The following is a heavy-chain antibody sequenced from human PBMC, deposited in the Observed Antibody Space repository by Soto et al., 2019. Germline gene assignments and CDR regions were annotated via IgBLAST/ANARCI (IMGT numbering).Heavy chain of an antibody. V-gene: IGHV4-34*01. Sequence: PSETLSLTCAVYGGSLRTYYWTWLRQFPGRALEWIGEISHTGDTTYNPSLKDRVAMSVDTSRNQFSLKLRSMRAADTAMYYCSTKAGLRWGQGTLVTVSS. CDR2: ISHTGDT. J-gene: IGHJ4*02. CDR1: GGSLRTYY. CDR3: STKAGLR.